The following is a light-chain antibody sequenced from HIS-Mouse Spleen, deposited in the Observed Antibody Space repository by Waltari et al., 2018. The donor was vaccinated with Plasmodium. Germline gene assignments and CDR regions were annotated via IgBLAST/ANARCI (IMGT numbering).Light chain of an antibody. CDR1: SSDVGSSTL. Sequence: QSALTQPASVSGSPGQSITISCTGTSSDVGSSTLVSWYQQHPGQAPKLMMYEGSKRPSGVSNRFSGSKSGNTASLTISGLQAEDEADYYCCSYAGSSTFVVFGGGTKLTVL. V-gene: IGLV2-23*03. CDR3: CSYAGSSTFVV. J-gene: IGLJ2*01. CDR2: EGS.